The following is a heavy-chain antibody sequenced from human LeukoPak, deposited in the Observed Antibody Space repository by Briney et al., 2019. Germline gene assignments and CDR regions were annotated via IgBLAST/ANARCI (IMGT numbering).Heavy chain of an antibody. Sequence: SETLSLTCAVYGGSFSGYYWSWIRQPPGKGLDWIGEINHSGSTNYNPPLKSRVTISIDTSKNQFSLKLSSVTAADTAVYYCARAAPRSPFDYWGQGTLVTVSS. CDR3: ARAAPRSPFDY. CDR1: GGSFSGYY. V-gene: IGHV4-34*01. J-gene: IGHJ4*02. D-gene: IGHD6-25*01. CDR2: INHSGST.